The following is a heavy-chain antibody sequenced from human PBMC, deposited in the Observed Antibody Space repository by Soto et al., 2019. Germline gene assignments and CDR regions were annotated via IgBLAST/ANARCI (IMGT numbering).Heavy chain of an antibody. CDR1: AFTLSKFA. Sequence: QVQLVESGGGVVQPGRSLRLSCAASAFTLSKFAMHWVRQAPGKGLEWVAVTSKDGINTYYADTVKGRFTISRDNSKSTIDLQMNSVRTEDTGLYYCARGNMDVWGQGTAVTVSS. V-gene: IGHV3-30-3*01. J-gene: IGHJ6*02. CDR3: ARGNMDV. D-gene: IGHD1-1*01. CDR2: TSKDGINT.